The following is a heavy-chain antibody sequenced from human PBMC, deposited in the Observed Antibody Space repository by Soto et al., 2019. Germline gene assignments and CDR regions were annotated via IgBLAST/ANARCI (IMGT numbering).Heavy chain of an antibody. D-gene: IGHD5-18*01. Sequence: QVQLVESGGGVVQPGRSLRLSCAASGFTCSSYAMHWVRQAPGKGLEWVAVISYDGSNKYYADSVKGRFTISRDNSKNTLYLQMNSLRAEDTVVYYCASEGGLDTAIPFDYWGQGTLVTVSS. CDR1: GFTCSSYA. J-gene: IGHJ4*02. CDR2: ISYDGSNK. CDR3: ASEGGLDTAIPFDY. V-gene: IGHV3-30-3*01.